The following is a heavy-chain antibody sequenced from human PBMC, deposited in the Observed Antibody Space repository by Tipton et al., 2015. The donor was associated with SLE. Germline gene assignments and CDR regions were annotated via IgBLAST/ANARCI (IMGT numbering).Heavy chain of an antibody. D-gene: IGHD6-13*01. CDR2: TYYRSKWYN. J-gene: IGHJ3*02. V-gene: IGHV6-1*01. Sequence: LRLSCAISGDSVSSNSAAWNWIRQSPSRGLEWLGRTYYRSKWYNDYAVSVKSRITINPDTSKNQFSLQLNSVTPEDTAVYYCARGSWSDRGNAFDIWGQGTMVTVSS. CDR1: GDSVSSNSAA. CDR3: ARGSWSDRGNAFDI.